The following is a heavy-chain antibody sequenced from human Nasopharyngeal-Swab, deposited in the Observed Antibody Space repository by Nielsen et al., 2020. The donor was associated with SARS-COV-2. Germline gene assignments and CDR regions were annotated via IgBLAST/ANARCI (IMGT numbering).Heavy chain of an antibody. CDR3: ARDGLIEHSDGSGYSAYYFDY. CDR2: INWNGGST. D-gene: IGHD3-22*01. Sequence: GGFLRLSCAASGFTFDDYGMNWVRQAPGKGLEWVAGINWNGGSTSLADSVKGRFTISRDNAKNSLYLQVNSLRAEDTALYFCARDGLIEHSDGSGYSAYYFDYWGQGVLVTVSS. V-gene: IGHV3-20*04. J-gene: IGHJ4*02. CDR1: GFTFDDYG.